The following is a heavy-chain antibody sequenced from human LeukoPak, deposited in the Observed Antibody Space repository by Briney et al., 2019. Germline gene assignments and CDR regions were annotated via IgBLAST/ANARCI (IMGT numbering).Heavy chain of an antibody. CDR3: TRPSDTAMVASYYYYYMEV. Sequence: GGSLRLSCAASGFTFSGSAMHWVRQASGKGLEWVGRIRSKANSYATAYAASVKGRFTISRDDSKNTAYLQMNSLKTEDTAVYYCTRPSDTAMVASYYYYYMEVWGKGTTVTVSS. V-gene: IGHV3-73*01. D-gene: IGHD5-18*01. CDR1: GFTFSGSA. CDR2: IRSKANSYAT. J-gene: IGHJ6*03.